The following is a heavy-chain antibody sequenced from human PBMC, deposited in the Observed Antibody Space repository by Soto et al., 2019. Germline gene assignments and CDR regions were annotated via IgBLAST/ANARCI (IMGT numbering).Heavy chain of an antibody. CDR2: IYYSGST. Sequence: SETLSLTCTVSGGSISSGGYYWSWIRQHPGKGLEWIGYIYYSGSTYYNPSLKNRVTISVDTSKNQFSLKLSSVTAADTAVYYCARERPDGSRLDPWGQGTLVTVSS. V-gene: IGHV4-31*03. J-gene: IGHJ5*02. CDR1: GGSISSGGYY. CDR3: ARERPDGSRLDP. D-gene: IGHD6-13*01.